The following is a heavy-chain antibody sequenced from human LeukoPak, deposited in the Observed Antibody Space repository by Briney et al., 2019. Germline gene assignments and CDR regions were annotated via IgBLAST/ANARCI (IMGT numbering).Heavy chain of an antibody. D-gene: IGHD1-1*01. Sequence: SETLSLTCAVSAYPISSGHYWGWIRQPPGKGLEWIGSMYHSGSTYFNPSLKSRVTISVDTPKNQFSLTLSSLTAADTAVYFCARVSGSGTALDAFDIWGQGTMVIVSS. J-gene: IGHJ3*02. CDR3: ARVSGSGTALDAFDI. CDR1: AYPISSGHY. V-gene: IGHV4-38-2*01. CDR2: MYHSGST.